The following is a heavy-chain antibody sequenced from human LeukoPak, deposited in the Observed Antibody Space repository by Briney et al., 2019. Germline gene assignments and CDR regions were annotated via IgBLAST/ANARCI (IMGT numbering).Heavy chain of an antibody. CDR3: TTDHFYYDSSGLDY. D-gene: IGHD3-22*01. CDR1: GFTFSSYA. CDR2: ISGSGDST. J-gene: IGHJ4*02. Sequence: PGGSLRLSCAASGFTFSSYAMSWVRQAPGKGLEWVSGISGSGDSTYYADSVKGRFTISRDNSKNTLYLQMNSLKTEDTAVYYCTTDHFYYDSSGLDYWGQGTLVTVSS. V-gene: IGHV3-23*01.